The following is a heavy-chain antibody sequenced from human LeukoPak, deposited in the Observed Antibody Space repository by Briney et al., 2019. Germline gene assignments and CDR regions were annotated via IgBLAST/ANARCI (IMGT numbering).Heavy chain of an antibody. CDR3: ARDHAYRADY. V-gene: IGHV3-7*01. D-gene: IGHD2-2*01. CDR1: GFTFSNDW. Sequence: GGSLRLSCAASGFTFSNDWMCWVRRAPGKGLEWVANINQDESKKYYADSVKSRFTISRDNAKNSLYLQMSSLTAEDTAIYYCARDHAYRADYWGQGTLVTVSS. J-gene: IGHJ4*02. CDR2: INQDESKK.